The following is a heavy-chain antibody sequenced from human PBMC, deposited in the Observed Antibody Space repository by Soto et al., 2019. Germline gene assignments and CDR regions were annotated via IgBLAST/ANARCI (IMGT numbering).Heavy chain of an antibody. J-gene: IGHJ4*02. V-gene: IGHV4-59*01. CDR1: GGSISSYY. CDR2: VYYSGST. Sequence: QVQLQESGPGLVKPSETLSLTCTVSGGSISSYYWSWIRQPPGKGLEWIASVYYSGSTNYNPSLKSRVTISMGTSKNQFSLKMSSVTAADTAVYYCASSSGWYYFDYWGQGPLVIVSS. D-gene: IGHD6-19*01. CDR3: ASSSGWYYFDY.